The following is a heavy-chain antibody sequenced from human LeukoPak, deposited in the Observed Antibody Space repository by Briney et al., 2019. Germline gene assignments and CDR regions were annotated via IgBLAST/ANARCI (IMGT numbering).Heavy chain of an antibody. CDR2: ISSSSSYI. Sequence: GGSLRLSCAASGFTFSSYSMNWVRQAPGKGLEWVSSISSSSSYIYYADSVKGRFTISRDNAKNSLYLQMNSLRAEDTAVYYCASTRKYSSSWRSSNWFDPWGQGTLVTVSS. V-gene: IGHV3-21*01. D-gene: IGHD6-13*01. CDR3: ASTRKYSSSWRSSNWFDP. J-gene: IGHJ5*02. CDR1: GFTFSSYS.